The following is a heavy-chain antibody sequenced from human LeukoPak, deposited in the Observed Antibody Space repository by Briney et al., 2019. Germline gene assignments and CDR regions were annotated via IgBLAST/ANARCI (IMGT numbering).Heavy chain of an antibody. V-gene: IGHV3-33*06. CDR3: AKDMDSSSYFDY. Sequence: GGSLRLSCAASGFTFSSYGMHWVRQAPGKGLEWVAVIWYDGSNKYYADSVKGRFTISRDNSKNTLYLQMNSLRAEDTAAYYCAKDMDSSSYFDYWGQGTLVTVSS. J-gene: IGHJ4*02. CDR2: IWYDGSNK. CDR1: GFTFSSYG. D-gene: IGHD6-6*01.